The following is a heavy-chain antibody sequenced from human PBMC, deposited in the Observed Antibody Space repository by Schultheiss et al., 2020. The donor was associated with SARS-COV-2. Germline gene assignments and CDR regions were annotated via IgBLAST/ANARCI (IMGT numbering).Heavy chain of an antibody. D-gene: IGHD3-3*01. CDR3: ARGSNYDFWSGRPYYFDY. Sequence: SETLSLTCAVYGGSFSGYYWSWIRQPPGKGLEWIGEINHSGSTYYNPSLKSRVTISVDTSKNQFSLKLSSVTAADTAVYYCARGSNYDFWSGRPYYFDYWGQGTLVTVSS. CDR1: GGSFSGYY. CDR2: INHSGST. J-gene: IGHJ4*02. V-gene: IGHV4-34*01.